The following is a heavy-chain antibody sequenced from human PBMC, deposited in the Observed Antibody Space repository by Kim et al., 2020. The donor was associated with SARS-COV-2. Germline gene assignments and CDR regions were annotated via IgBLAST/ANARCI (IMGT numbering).Heavy chain of an antibody. CDR1: GFTFSSYG. J-gene: IGHJ4*02. CDR2: ISYDGSNK. Sequence: GGSLRLSCAASGFTFSSYGMHWVRQAPGKGLEWVAVISYDGSNKYYADSVKGRFTISRDNSKNTLYLQMNSLRAEDTAVYYCAKDAPDRAAGYYMGTDSGPIDYWGQGTLVTVSS. CDR3: AKDAPDRAAGYYMGTDSGPIDY. V-gene: IGHV3-30*18. D-gene: IGHD3-9*01.